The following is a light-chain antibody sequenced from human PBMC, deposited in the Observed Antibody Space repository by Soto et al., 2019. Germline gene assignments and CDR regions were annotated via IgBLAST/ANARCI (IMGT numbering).Light chain of an antibody. CDR1: SSDVGGYNY. V-gene: IGLV2-8*01. CDR3: SSYAGSHAV. J-gene: IGLJ2*01. Sequence: QSALTQPPSASGSPGQSVTISCTGTSSDVGGYNYVSWYQQHPVKAPKLMIYEVSKRPSGVPDRFSGSKSGNTASLTVSGLQAEDEAYYYCSSYAGSHAVFGGGTKLTVL. CDR2: EVS.